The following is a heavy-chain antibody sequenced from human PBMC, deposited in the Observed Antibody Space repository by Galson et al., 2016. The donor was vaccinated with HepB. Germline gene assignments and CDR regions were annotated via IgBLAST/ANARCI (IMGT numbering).Heavy chain of an antibody. CDR1: GFTFSTYS. J-gene: IGHJ4*02. CDR3: ARDVPFH. Sequence: SLRLSCAASGFTFSTYSMHWVRQAPGKGLEWVAVISYDGSNKYYADSVKGRFTISRDNSKNTLYLQMNSLRAEDTAVYHCARDVPFHWGQGTLVTVSS. D-gene: IGHD6-6*01. V-gene: IGHV3-30*04. CDR2: ISYDGSNK.